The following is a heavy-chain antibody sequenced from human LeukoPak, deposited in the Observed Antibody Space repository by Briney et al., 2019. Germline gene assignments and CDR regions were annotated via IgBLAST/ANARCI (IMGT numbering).Heavy chain of an antibody. CDR1: GYTFTSYG. Sequence: ASVKVSCKASGYTFTSYGISWVRQAPGQGLEWMGWISAYNGNTNYAQKLQGRVTMTTDTSTSTAYMELRSLRSDDTAVYYCARVAFGGVIANGNDYCGQGTLVTVSS. CDR2: ISAYNGNT. D-gene: IGHD3-16*02. J-gene: IGHJ4*02. CDR3: ARVAFGGVIANGNDY. V-gene: IGHV1-18*01.